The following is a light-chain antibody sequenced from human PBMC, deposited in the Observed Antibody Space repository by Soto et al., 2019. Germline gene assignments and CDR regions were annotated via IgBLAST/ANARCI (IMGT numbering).Light chain of an antibody. Sequence: EIVLTQSPGTLSLSPGERATLSCRASQSVSSSYLAWYPQKPGQAPRLLIYGASSRATGIPDRFSGSGSGTDFTLTISRLEPEDFAVYFCQQYGRTPPAFGQGTKLEIK. J-gene: IGKJ2*01. V-gene: IGKV3-20*01. CDR2: GAS. CDR1: QSVSSSY. CDR3: QQYGRTPPA.